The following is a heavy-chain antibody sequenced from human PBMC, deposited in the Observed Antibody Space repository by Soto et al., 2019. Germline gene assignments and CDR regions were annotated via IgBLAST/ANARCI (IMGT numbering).Heavy chain of an antibody. V-gene: IGHV1-18*01. CDR1: GYTFTSHG. J-gene: IGHJ3*02. CDR3: ASRILTGSGSYIGHDAFDI. CDR2: ISAYNGNT. Sequence: ASVKVSCKASGYTFTSHGRSWVRQAPGQRLKWKGWISAYNGNTNYAQELQGRVTMTTDTSTSTAYMELRSLRSDDTAVYYCASRILTGSGSYIGHDAFDIWGQGTMVTVSS. D-gene: IGHD3-10*01.